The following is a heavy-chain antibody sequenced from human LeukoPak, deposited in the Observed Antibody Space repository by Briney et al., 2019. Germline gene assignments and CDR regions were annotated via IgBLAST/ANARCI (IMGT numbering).Heavy chain of an antibody. CDR1: GGSFNSYS. CDR2: VTHGGST. J-gene: IGHJ5*02. Sequence: SETLSLTCAVHGGSFNSYSWSWIRRPPEKGLEWIGEVTHGGSTNYNPSLKSRVTISVDTSRNQFSLKLTSVTAADRGVYYCARESYLDWFDPWSQGTLVTVSS. D-gene: IGHD3-10*01. V-gene: IGHV4-34*01. CDR3: ARESYLDWFDP.